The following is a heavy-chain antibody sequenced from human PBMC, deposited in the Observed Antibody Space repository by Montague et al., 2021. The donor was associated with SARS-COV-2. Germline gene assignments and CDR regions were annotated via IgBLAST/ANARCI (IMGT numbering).Heavy chain of an antibody. D-gene: IGHD1-1*01. J-gene: IGHJ4*02. V-gene: IGHV4-59*01. CDR1: GGSTSNYY. CDR3: ARAQNTCFIANCVNYFEV. Sequence: SETLSLTCSVSGGSTSNYYWTWIRQSPGKGLQWIGYIFYTGSTKYNPSLKTRVTLSLDTPKKHCSLKLKSVTAADTAVYYCARAQNTCFIANCVNYFEVWGLGALVTVSS. CDR2: IFYTGST.